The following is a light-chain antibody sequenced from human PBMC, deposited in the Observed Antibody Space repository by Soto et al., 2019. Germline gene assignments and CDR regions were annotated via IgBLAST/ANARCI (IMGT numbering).Light chain of an antibody. Sequence: DIVLTQCPATLSVSRGERSTLSCRASQNIXNNLVWCQEQPGQPPRILISGASTRGTGIPARFSGSGSGSEFTLTLTSLQSEDFVVYYCQQYDNWPTITFGQGTRLEIK. V-gene: IGKV3-15*01. J-gene: IGKJ5*01. CDR1: QNIXNN. CDR3: QQYDNWPTIT. CDR2: GAS.